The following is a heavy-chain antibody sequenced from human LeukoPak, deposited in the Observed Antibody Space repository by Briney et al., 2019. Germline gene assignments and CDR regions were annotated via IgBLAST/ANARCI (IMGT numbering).Heavy chain of an antibody. CDR1: GGSISSSGYY. D-gene: IGHD3-22*01. CDR3: ARHLYHYDSSGYYYYLDY. CDR2: IYYSGIT. Sequence: SETLSLTCTVSGGSISSSGYYWGWIRQPPGKGLEWIGTIYYSGITYYNPSLKRRVTISVDTSKSQFSLKLSSVTAADTAVYYCARHLYHYDSSGYYYYLDYWGQGTQVTVSS. V-gene: IGHV4-39*01. J-gene: IGHJ4*02.